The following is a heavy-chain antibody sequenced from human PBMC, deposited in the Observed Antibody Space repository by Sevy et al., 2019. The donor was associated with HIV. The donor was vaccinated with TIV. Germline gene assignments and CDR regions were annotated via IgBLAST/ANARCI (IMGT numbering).Heavy chain of an antibody. CDR2: ISYDGSNK. V-gene: IGHV3-30-3*01. Sequence: GGSLRLSCAASGFTFSSYAMHWVRQAPGKGLEWVAVISYDGSNKYYADSVKGRFTISRENSKNTLYLQMNSLRAEDTAVYYCARDRYDSSGGYYYYGMDVWGQGTTVTVSS. CDR3: ARDRYDSSGGYYYYGMDV. CDR1: GFTFSSYA. J-gene: IGHJ6*02. D-gene: IGHD3-22*01.